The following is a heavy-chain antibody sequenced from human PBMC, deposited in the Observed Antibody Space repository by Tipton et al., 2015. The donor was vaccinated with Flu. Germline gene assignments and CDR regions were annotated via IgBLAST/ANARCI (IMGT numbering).Heavy chain of an antibody. CDR3: AREAPYCGGDCYNYFDY. CDR2: IYTSGST. V-gene: IGHV4-4*07. J-gene: IGHJ4*02. D-gene: IGHD2-21*01. CDR1: GGSISSYY. Sequence: TLSLTCTVSGGSISSYYWSWIRQPAGKGLEWIGRIYTSGSTNYNPSLKSRVPMSVDTSKNQFSLKLSSVTAADTAVYYCAREAPYCGGDCYNYFDYWGQGTLVTVSS.